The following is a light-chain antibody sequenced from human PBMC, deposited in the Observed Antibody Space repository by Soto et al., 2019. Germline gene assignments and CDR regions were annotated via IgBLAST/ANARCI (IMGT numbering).Light chain of an antibody. V-gene: IGKV1-27*01. CDR3: QKHNSAPWT. J-gene: IGKJ1*01. CDR1: PGLSNY. Sequence: DIQMTQSPSSLSASVGDRVTITCRASPGLSNYLAWYQQKPGKVPNLLIYAASTLQSGVPSRFSGSGSGTDFTLTISRLQPEDGATYDCQKHNSAPWTLGQGTKVEIK. CDR2: AAS.